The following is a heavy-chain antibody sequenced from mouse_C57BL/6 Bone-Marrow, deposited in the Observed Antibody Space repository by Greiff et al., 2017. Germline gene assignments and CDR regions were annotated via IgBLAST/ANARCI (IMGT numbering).Heavy chain of an antibody. V-gene: IGHV3-6*01. CDR1: GYSITSGYY. J-gene: IGHJ3*01. CDR2: ISYDGSN. D-gene: IGHD1-1*01. Sequence: EVQLQQSGPGLVKPSQSLSLTCSVTGYSITSGYYWNWIRQFPGNKLGWMGYISYDGSNNYNPSLKNRISITGDHSKYQFFLKLTSVTTADKATYYYARGYYGSSWFAYWGQGTLVTVSA. CDR3: ARGYYGSSWFAY.